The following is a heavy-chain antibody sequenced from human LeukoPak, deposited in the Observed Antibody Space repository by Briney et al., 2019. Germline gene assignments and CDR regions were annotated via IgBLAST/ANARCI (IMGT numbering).Heavy chain of an antibody. D-gene: IGHD3-10*01. CDR3: TRDRSYGY. J-gene: IGHJ4*02. CDR1: GFTFSGHW. Sequence: PGGSLRLSCAASGFTFSGHWMHWVRQDPGKGLVWVSRIKSDGSSTSYADSVKGRFTISRDNAKNTLYLQMNSLKTEDTALYYCTRDRSYGYWGQGTLVTVSS. V-gene: IGHV3-74*01. CDR2: IKSDGSST.